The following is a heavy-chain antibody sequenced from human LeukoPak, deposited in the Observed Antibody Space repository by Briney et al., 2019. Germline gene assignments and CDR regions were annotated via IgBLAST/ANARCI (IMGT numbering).Heavy chain of an antibody. CDR2: INPSGGST. J-gene: IGHJ4*02. CDR3: AREYNFRGYGQIIPSPILY. V-gene: IGHV1-46*01. Sequence: ASVKVSCKASGYTFTSYYIHWVRQAPGQGLEWMGIINPSGGSTSYAQKFQGRVTMTRDMSASTVYMELSSLTSEDTAVYHCAREYNFRGYGQIIPSPILYWGQGTLVIVSS. CDR1: GYTFTSYY. D-gene: IGHD2/OR15-2a*01.